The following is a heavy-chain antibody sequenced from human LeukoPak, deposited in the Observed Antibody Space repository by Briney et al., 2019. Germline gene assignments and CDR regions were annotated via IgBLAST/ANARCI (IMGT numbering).Heavy chain of an antibody. Sequence: GGSLRLSCAASGFTFSSYAMGWVRQAPGKGPEWVSDISGSGGSTYYADSVKGRFTISKDNSKNTLYLQMSSLRAEDTAVYYCAKGIAVASYYFDYWGQGTLVTVSS. CDR2: ISGSGGST. J-gene: IGHJ4*02. D-gene: IGHD6-19*01. V-gene: IGHV3-23*01. CDR1: GFTFSSYA. CDR3: AKGIAVASYYFDY.